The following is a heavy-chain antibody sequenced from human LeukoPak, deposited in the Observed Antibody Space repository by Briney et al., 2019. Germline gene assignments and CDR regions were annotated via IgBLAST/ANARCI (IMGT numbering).Heavy chain of an antibody. CDR3: ARSQYSGTSVDY. CDR1: GFTFSTYW. CDR2: VSTDESTT. Sequence: GRSLRLSCTASGFTFSTYWMHWVRQAPGKGLVWVSRVSTDESTTTYADSVKGRFTISRDNAKNTLYLQMNSLRPEDTAVYYCARSQYSGTSVDYWGQGTLVTVSS. D-gene: IGHD1-26*01. J-gene: IGHJ4*02. V-gene: IGHV3-74*01.